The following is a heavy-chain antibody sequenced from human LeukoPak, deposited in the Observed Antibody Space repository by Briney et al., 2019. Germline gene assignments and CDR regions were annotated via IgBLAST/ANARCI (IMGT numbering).Heavy chain of an antibody. CDR3: ARLARSGSRSYY. CDR2: INHSGST. J-gene: IGHJ4*02. V-gene: IGHV4-34*01. Sequence: SETLSLTCAVYGGSFSGYYWSWIRQPPWKGLEWIGEINHSGSTNYNPSLKSRVTISVDTSKNQFSLKLSSVTAADTAVYYCARLARSGSRSYYWGQGTLVTVSS. CDR1: GGSFSGYY. D-gene: IGHD1-26*01.